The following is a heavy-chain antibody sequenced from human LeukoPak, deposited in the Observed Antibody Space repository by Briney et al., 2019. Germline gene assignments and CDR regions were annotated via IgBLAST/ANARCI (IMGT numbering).Heavy chain of an antibody. Sequence: PGRSLRLSCAASAFTFTFSTSGMHWVRQAPGKGLEWVAFIQYDDSEKYYADSVRGRCTISRDNSKNTVYLQMNSLRAEDTAVYYCARPTRTPSSSYTPTGAFDIWGQGTMVTVSS. V-gene: IGHV3-33*05. D-gene: IGHD3-16*02. J-gene: IGHJ3*02. CDR3: ARPTRTPSSSYTPTGAFDI. CDR1: AFTFTFSTSG. CDR2: IQYDDSEK.